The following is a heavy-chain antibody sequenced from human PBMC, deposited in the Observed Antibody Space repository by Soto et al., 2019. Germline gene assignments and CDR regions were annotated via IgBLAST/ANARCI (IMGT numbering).Heavy chain of an antibody. J-gene: IGHJ6*02. D-gene: IGHD2-2*01. V-gene: IGHV1-8*01. CDR3: ARGMDCSSTSCYYYYYGMDV. CDR1: GYTFTSYD. Sequence: ASVKVSCKASGYTFTSYDINWVRQATGQGLEWMGWMNPNSGNTGYAQKFQGRVTMTRNTSISTAYMELSSLRSEDTAVYYCARGMDCSSTSCYYYYYGMDVWGQGTTVTVSS. CDR2: MNPNSGNT.